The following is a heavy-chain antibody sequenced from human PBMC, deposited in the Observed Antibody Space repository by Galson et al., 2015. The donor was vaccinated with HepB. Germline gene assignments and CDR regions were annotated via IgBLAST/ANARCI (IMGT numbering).Heavy chain of an antibody. J-gene: IGHJ1*01. D-gene: IGHD3-22*01. CDR2: IKSKTDGGTT. V-gene: IGHV3-15*07. Sequence: SLRLSCAASGFTFSNAWMNWVRQAPGKGLEWVGLIKSKTDGGTTDYAAPVKGRFTISRDDSKNTLYLQMHSLKTEDTAVYYCTAHYYDSSGYGFLHWGQGTLVTVSS. CDR3: TAHYYDSSGYGFLH. CDR1: GFTFSNAW.